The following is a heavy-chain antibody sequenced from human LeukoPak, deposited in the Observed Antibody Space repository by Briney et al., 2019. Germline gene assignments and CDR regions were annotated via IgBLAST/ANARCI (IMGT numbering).Heavy chain of an antibody. V-gene: IGHV3-21*01. D-gene: IGHD2/OR15-2a*01. CDR2: ISPSSFSI. Sequence: GGSLRLSCAASGFMFATYTMNWVRQAPGKGLEWVSSISPSSFSIYYADSVKGRFIISRDNAKNSLYLQMNSLRAEDTAVYYCAKGTTLMDYWGQGTLVTVSS. CDR3: AKGTTLMDY. J-gene: IGHJ4*02. CDR1: GFMFATYT.